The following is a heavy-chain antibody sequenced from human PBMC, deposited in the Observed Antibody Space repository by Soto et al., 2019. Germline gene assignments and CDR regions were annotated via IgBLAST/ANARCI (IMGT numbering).Heavy chain of an antibody. CDR1: GYTITSNG. J-gene: IGHJ4*02. CDR2: ISAYNGNT. V-gene: IGHV1-18*01. D-gene: IGHD2-15*01. Sequence: GASVKPSCTACGYTITSNGISWVRQAPRQGLEWMGWISAYNGNTNYAQKLQGRVTMTTDTSTSTAYMELRSLRSDDTAVYYCARDLRGYCSGGSCLTSYDYWGQGTLVTVSS. CDR3: ARDLRGYCSGGSCLTSYDY.